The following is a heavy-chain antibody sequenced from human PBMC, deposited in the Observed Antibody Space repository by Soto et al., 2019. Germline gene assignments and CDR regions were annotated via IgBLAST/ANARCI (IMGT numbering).Heavy chain of an antibody. CDR1: GYTFTSYG. Sequence: ASVKVSCKASGYTFTSYGISWVRQAPGQGLEWMGWISAYNGNTNYAQKLQGRVTMTTDTSTSTAYMELRSLRSDDTAVYYCARDYRYGSGSFDAFDIWGQGTMVTVSS. CDR2: ISAYNGNT. D-gene: IGHD3-10*01. CDR3: ARDYRYGSGSFDAFDI. J-gene: IGHJ3*02. V-gene: IGHV1-18*01.